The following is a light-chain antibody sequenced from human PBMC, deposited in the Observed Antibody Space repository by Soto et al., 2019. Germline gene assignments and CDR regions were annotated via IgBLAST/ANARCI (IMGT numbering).Light chain of an antibody. J-gene: IGKJ4*01. CDR2: AAS. V-gene: IGKV1-39*01. CDR1: QSISRY. Sequence: DIPMTQSPSSLSASLGDRVTIACRASQSISRYLNWYQHKPGKAPNLLIYAASSLKPGVPSRFSGSGSGTDSTLTISSLQPEDFATYYCQQTYSIPLTLGGGTKVEI. CDR3: QQTYSIPLT.